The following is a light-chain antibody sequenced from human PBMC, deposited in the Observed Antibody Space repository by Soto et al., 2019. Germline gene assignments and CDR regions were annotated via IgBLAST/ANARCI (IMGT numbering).Light chain of an antibody. CDR1: QSIINNY. V-gene: IGKV3-20*01. CDR2: GSS. J-gene: IGKJ2*01. Sequence: EVVLTQSPGTLSLSPGERVTLSCRASQSIINNYLAWYQQRPGQAPRLLIYGSSDRATGIPDRFSGSGSGTHFTLTISRLEPEDCALYYCHQYGSSPPYTFGQGTKVEI. CDR3: HQYGSSPPYT.